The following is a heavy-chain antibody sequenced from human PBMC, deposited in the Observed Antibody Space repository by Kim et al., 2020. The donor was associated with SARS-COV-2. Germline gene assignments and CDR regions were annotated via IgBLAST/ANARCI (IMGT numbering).Heavy chain of an antibody. D-gene: IGHD2-2*02. J-gene: IGHJ4*02. CDR2: INPNSGGT. V-gene: IGHV1-2*02. CDR1: GYTFTGYY. CDR3: ARDRFVVVPAAIERFDY. Sequence: ASVKVSCKASGYTFTGYYMHWVRQAPGQGLEWMGWINPNSGGTNYAQKFQGRVTMTRDTSISTAYMELSRLRSDDTAVYYCARDRFVVVPAAIERFDYWGQGTLVTVSS.